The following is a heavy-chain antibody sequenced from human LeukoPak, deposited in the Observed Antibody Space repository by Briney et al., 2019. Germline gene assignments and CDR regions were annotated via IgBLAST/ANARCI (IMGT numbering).Heavy chain of an antibody. CDR1: GGSINNYY. J-gene: IGHJ6*03. D-gene: IGHD6-13*01. V-gene: IGHV4-59*01. CDR2: IYYSGST. CDR3: AREVSSSWPYYMDV. Sequence: SETLSLTCSVSGGSINNYYWSWIRQPPGKGLEWIGYIYYSGSTNYNPSLKSRVTISVDTSKNQFSLKLSSVTAADTAVYYCAREVSSSWPYYMDVWGKGTTVTVSS.